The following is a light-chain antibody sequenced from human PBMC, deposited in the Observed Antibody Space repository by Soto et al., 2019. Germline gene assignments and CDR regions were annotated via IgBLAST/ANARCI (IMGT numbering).Light chain of an antibody. CDR2: ANS. Sequence: QSVLTQPPSVSGAPGQRVTISCTGSSSNIGAGNDVNWYQQLPGTAPKLLIYANSNRPSGVPDRVSGSKSGTTASLAITGLQAEDEADYSCQSYDSRLSGYVFGTGTKLTVL. CDR1: SSNIGAGND. J-gene: IGLJ1*01. V-gene: IGLV1-40*01. CDR3: QSYDSRLSGYV.